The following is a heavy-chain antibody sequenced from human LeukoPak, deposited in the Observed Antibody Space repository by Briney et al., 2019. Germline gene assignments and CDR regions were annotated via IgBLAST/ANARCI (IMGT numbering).Heavy chain of an antibody. CDR3: ARAGFSNGGDFDY. Sequence: SETLSLTCAVYGGSFSGYYWSWIRQPPGKGLEWIGEINHSGSTNYNPSLKSRVTISVDTSKNQFSLKLSSVTAADTAVYYCARAGFSNGGDFDYWGQGTLVIVSS. D-gene: IGHD6-25*01. CDR2: INHSGST. J-gene: IGHJ4*02. CDR1: GGSFSGYY. V-gene: IGHV4-34*01.